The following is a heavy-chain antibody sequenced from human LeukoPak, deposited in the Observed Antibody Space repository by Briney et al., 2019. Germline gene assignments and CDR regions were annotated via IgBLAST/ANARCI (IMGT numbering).Heavy chain of an antibody. CDR3: ARPLGYCSSTSCFPFDY. CDR1: GYTLTSYD. J-gene: IGHJ4*02. Sequence: ASVKVSCKASGYTLTSYDINWVRQATGQGLEWMGWMNPNSGNTGYAQKFQGRVTMTRNTSISTAYMELSSLRSEDTAVYYCARPLGYCSSTSCFPFDYWGQGTLVTVSS. CDR2: MNPNSGNT. D-gene: IGHD2-2*01. V-gene: IGHV1-8*01.